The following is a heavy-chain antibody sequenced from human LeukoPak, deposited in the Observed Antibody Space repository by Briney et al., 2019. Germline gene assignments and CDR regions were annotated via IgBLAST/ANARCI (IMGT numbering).Heavy chain of an antibody. CDR2: INPSGGST. Sequence: ASVKVSCKASGYTLTSYYMHWVRQAPGQGLEWMGIINPSGGSTSYAQKFQGRVTMTRDMSTSIVYMELSSLRSEDTAVYYCARTKGEYSSPAGSDYYYYYYYMDVWGKGTTVTVSS. J-gene: IGHJ6*03. D-gene: IGHD6-6*01. CDR3: ARTKGEYSSPAGSDYYYYYYYMDV. CDR1: GYTLTSYY. V-gene: IGHV1-46*01.